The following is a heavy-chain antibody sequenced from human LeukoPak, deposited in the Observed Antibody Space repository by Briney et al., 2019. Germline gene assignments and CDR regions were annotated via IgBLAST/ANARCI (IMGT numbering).Heavy chain of an antibody. Sequence: GGSLRLSCAASGFTFSSYAMSWVRQAPGKGLEWVSGVSGSGGTTSYADSVRGRFTISRDSSKNTLWLQMNSLRAEDTAVYYCAKDLVGYYFDYWGQGTLVTVSS. J-gene: IGHJ4*02. CDR2: VSGSGGTT. CDR1: GFTFSSYA. V-gene: IGHV3-23*01. D-gene: IGHD2-2*01. CDR3: AKDLVGYYFDY.